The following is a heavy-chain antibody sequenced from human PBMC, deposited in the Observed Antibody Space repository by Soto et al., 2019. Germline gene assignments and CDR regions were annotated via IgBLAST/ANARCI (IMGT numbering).Heavy chain of an antibody. J-gene: IGHJ4*01. CDR1: GYTFTSYG. CDR3: ARDVGFSSTSCYSVEGDLPFYN. V-gene: IGHV1-18*01. Sequence: QVQLVQSGAEVKKPGASVKVSCKASGYTFTSYGITWVRQAPGQGLEWMGWISAYNGNTKYAQKLQGRVTMTTDTSTSTAYVELRSLRSDDTDVYYCARDVGFSSTSCYSVEGDLPFYNWGQGTLVTVSS. D-gene: IGHD2-2*02. CDR2: ISAYNGNT.